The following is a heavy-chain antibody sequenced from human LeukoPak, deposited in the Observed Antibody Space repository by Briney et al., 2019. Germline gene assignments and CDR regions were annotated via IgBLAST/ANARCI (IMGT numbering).Heavy chain of an antibody. CDR1: GYTFTSYG. CDR3: ARNLYSSSSTDWFDP. V-gene: IGHV1-18*01. Sequence: GASVKVSCKASGYTFTSYGISGVRQAPGQGLEWMGWISAYNGNTNYARKLQGRVTMTTDTSTSTAYMELRSLRSDDTAVYYCARNLYSSSSTDWFDPWGQGTLVTVSS. D-gene: IGHD6-6*01. J-gene: IGHJ5*02. CDR2: ISAYNGNT.